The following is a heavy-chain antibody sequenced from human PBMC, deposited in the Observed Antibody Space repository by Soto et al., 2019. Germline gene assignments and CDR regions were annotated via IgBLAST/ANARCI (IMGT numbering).Heavy chain of an antibody. CDR2: INPNSGGT. D-gene: IGHD3-3*01. Sequence: ASVKLSCKASGYTFTGYYMHWVRQAPRQGLEWMGWINPNSGGTNYAQKFQGWVTMTRDTSISTAYMELSRLRSDDTAVYYCARLAVAIFGVVTHTYYYGMDVWGQGTTVTVSS. CDR3: ARLAVAIFGVVTHTYYYGMDV. V-gene: IGHV1-2*04. J-gene: IGHJ6*02. CDR1: GYTFTGYY.